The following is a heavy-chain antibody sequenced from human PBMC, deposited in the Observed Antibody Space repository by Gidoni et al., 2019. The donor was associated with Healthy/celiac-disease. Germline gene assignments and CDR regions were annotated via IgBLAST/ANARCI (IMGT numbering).Heavy chain of an antibody. CDR2: INPSGGST. Sequence: QVQLVQSGAEVKKPGASVKVSCKASGYTFTSYYMHWVRQAPGQGLEWMGIINPSGGSTSYAQKFQGRVTMTRDTSTSTVYMELSSLRSEDTAVYYCACSSGLGVYYYYGMDVWGQGTTVTVSS. CDR3: ACSSGLGVYYYYGMDV. V-gene: IGHV1-46*01. J-gene: IGHJ6*02. D-gene: IGHD6-19*01. CDR1: GYTFTSYY.